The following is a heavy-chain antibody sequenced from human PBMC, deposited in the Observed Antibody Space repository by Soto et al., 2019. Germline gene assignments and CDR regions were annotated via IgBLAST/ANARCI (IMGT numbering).Heavy chain of an antibody. J-gene: IGHJ4*02. CDR3: PTFEYSRSSFGK. Sequence: GFLGLSCAASGFPFSSYCMHWVRQAPGKGLEWVAVIWYDGSNKYYADSVKGRFTISRENSKNTLYLQMNSLRAEDTAVYYCPTFEYSRSSFGKWGQRTLVTVSS. D-gene: IGHD6-6*01. CDR1: GFPFSSYC. CDR2: IWYDGSNK. V-gene: IGHV3-33*01.